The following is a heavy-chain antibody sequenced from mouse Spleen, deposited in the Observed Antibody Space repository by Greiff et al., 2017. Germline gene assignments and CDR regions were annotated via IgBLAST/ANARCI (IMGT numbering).Heavy chain of an antibody. CDR2: INPSTGGT. D-gene: IGHD4-1*01. Sequence: EVKLLESGPELVKPGASVKISCKASGYSFTGYYMNWVKQSPEKSLEWIGEINPSTGGTTYNQKFKAKATLTVDKSSSTAYMQLKSLTSEDSAVYYCARWDDPYAMDYWGQGTSVTVSS. CDR3: ARWDDPYAMDY. V-gene: IGHV1-42*01. CDR1: GYSFTGYY. J-gene: IGHJ4*01.